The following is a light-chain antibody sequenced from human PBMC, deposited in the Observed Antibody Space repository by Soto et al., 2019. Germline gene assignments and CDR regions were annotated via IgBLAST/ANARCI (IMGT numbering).Light chain of an antibody. V-gene: IGKV3-20*01. CDR2: GAS. CDR1: QSITSNY. Sequence: EIVLTQSPGTLSLSPGERATLSCRASQSITSNYLTWYQQKPGQAPRLLIYGASNRAAGIPDRFSGSGSGTDFTLTISRLEPEDFAVYYCQQYGGSPQYTFGQGTKLEI. CDR3: QQYGGSPQYT. J-gene: IGKJ2*01.